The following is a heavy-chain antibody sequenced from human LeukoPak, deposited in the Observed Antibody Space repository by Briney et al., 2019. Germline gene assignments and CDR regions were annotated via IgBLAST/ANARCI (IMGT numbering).Heavy chain of an antibody. Sequence: SETLSLTCTVSGGSITTYYWGWIRQPPGKGLEWIAYIYDGGSTNYNPSLKSRVTISVDTSKNQFSLKLSSVTAADTAVYYCASLPGHYGSGTYYNVDYWGQGTLVTVSS. V-gene: IGHV4-59*01. CDR1: GGSITTYY. CDR2: IYDGGST. J-gene: IGHJ4*02. CDR3: ASLPGHYGSGTYYNVDY. D-gene: IGHD3-10*01.